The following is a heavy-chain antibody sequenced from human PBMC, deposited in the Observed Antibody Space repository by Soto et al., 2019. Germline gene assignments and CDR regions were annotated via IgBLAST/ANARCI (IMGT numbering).Heavy chain of an antibody. D-gene: IGHD6-13*01. Sequence: QITLKESGPTLVKPTQTLTLTCTFSGFSLSTSGVGVGWIRQPPGKALEWLALIYWDDDKRYSPSLKSRLTITKDTSKNQVVLTRTNMDTVDTATYYCAHIGRSSSWYRVAFDAFDIWGQGTMVTVSS. CDR3: AHIGRSSSWYRVAFDAFDI. V-gene: IGHV2-5*02. CDR2: IYWDDDK. J-gene: IGHJ3*02. CDR1: GFSLSTSGVG.